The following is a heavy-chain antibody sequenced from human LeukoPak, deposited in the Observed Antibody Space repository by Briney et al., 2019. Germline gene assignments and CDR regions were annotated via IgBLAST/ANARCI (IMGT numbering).Heavy chain of an antibody. V-gene: IGHV1-8*01. J-gene: IGHJ5*02. CDR2: MNPNSGNT. Sequence: ASVKVSCKASGYTFTSYDINWVRQATGQGLEWMGWMNPNSGNTGYAQKFQGRVTMTRNTSISTAYMELSSLRSEDTAVYYCARVRRIRSGYYYKGFGWFDPWGQGTLVTVSS. CDR3: ARVRRIRSGYYYKGFGWFDP. CDR1: GYTFTSYD. D-gene: IGHD3-22*01.